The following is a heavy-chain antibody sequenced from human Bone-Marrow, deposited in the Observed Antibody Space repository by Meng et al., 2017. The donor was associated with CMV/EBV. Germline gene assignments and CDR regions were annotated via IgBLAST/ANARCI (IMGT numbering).Heavy chain of an antibody. D-gene: IGHD5-24*01. CDR1: GFTFSNYA. Sequence: GESLKISCPASGFTFSNYAMTWVRQAPGKGLEWVSTINGNGGSTYYAESVKGRFTISRDNSRNTLYLQMNSLRAEDTAVYYCAKDRSEGGYNNHFDYWGQGTLVTVSS. J-gene: IGHJ4*02. CDR3: AKDRSEGGYNNHFDY. CDR2: INGNGGST. V-gene: IGHV3-23*01.